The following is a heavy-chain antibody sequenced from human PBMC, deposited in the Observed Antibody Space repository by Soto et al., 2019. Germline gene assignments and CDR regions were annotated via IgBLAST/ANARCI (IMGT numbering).Heavy chain of an antibody. Sequence: SETLSLTCAVYGGSFSAYYWSWIRQSPGKGLEWIGEINDSGSANYNPSLKSRVTILVDTSKNHFSLKLSSVTAADTAIYYCARERLYYDSGNYASFDYGGQGIQVIGSS. CDR3: ARERLYYDSGNYASFDY. CDR2: INDSGSA. V-gene: IGHV4-34*01. CDR1: GGSFSAYY. J-gene: IGHJ4*01. D-gene: IGHD3-10*01.